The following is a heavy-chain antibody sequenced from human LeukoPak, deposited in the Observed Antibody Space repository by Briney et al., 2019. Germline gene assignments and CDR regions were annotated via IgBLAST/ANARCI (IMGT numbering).Heavy chain of an antibody. V-gene: IGHV4-34*01. CDR1: GGSFSGYY. CDR2: INHSGST. J-gene: IGHJ5*02. CDR3: ARARTGYSSSWYMSGFDP. D-gene: IGHD6-13*01. Sequence: SETLSLTCAVYGGSFSGYYWSWIRQPPGKGLEWIGEINHSGSTNYNPSLESRVTISVDTSKNQFSLKLSSVTAADTAVYYCARARTGYSSSWYMSGFDPWGQGTLVTVSS.